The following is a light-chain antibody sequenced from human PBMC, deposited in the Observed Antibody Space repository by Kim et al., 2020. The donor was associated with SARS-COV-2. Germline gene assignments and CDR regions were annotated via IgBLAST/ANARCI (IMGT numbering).Light chain of an antibody. CDR1: KLGDKY. V-gene: IGLV3-1*01. Sequence: SYELTQPPSVSVSPGQTATINCSGEKLGDKYACWYQQKPGQSPVVVIYQDTKRPSGIPERFSASTSGNTATLPISGTQALDEADFYCQAWDRGAAVFGGG. CDR3: QAWDRGAAV. CDR2: QDT. J-gene: IGLJ2*01.